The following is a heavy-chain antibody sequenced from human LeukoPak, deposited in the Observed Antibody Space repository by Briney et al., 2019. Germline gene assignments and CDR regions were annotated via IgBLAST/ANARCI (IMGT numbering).Heavy chain of an antibody. V-gene: IGHV1-69*06. Sequence: GASVKVSCKASEGTFSSYAISWVRQAPGQGLEWMGGIIPIFGTANYAQKFQGRVTITADKSTSTAYMELRSLRSDDTAVYYCARDLTLYYYYMDVWGKGTTVTISS. CDR1: EGTFSSYA. CDR2: IIPIFGTA. CDR3: ARDLTLYYYYMDV. J-gene: IGHJ6*03.